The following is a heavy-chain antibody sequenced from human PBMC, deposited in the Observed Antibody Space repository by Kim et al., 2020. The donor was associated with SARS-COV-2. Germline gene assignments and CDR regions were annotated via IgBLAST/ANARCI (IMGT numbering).Heavy chain of an antibody. Sequence: AVSVKSRITINPDTSKNQFSLQLNSVTPEDTAVYYCARAVSSSGWNLIDYWGQGTLVTVSS. D-gene: IGHD6-19*01. V-gene: IGHV6-1*01. J-gene: IGHJ4*02. CDR3: ARAVSSSGWNLIDY.